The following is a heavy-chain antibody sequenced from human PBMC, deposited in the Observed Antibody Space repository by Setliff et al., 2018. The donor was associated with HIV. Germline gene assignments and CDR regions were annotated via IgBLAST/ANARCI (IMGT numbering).Heavy chain of an antibody. CDR2: INPIFGTA. CDR3: ARQFSNSFDY. J-gene: IGHJ4*02. V-gene: IGHV1-69*05. CDR1: GYTFTDFY. Sequence: SVKVSCKASGYTFTDFYIHWVRQAPGQGLEWIGRINPIFGTANYAQKFQGRVTITTDESTSTAYLDLSGLTSDDTAVYYCARQFSNSFDYWGQGALVTVSS. D-gene: IGHD7-27*01.